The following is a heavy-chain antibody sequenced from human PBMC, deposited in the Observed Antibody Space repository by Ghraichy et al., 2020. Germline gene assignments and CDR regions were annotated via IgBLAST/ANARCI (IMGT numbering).Heavy chain of an antibody. CDR3: ARARMSQHFFDY. V-gene: IGHV3-23*01. Sequence: GESLNISCAASGFIFNNYAMSWVRQSPGKGLEWLSTISGGGGGTYFADSVRGRFTISRDNSKNTLYLQMNTLRVEDTALYYCARARMSQHFFDYWGQGTLVTVSS. CDR1: GFIFNNYA. D-gene: IGHD1-14*01. J-gene: IGHJ4*02. CDR2: ISGGGGGT.